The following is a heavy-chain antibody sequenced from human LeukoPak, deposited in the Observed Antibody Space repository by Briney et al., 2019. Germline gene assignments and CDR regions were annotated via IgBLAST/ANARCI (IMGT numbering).Heavy chain of an antibody. V-gene: IGHV4-39*01. CDR1: GGSISSSSYY. CDR2: IYYSGST. Sequence: PSETLSLTCTVSGGSISSSSYYWGWIRQPPGKGLEWIGSIYYSGSTYYNPSLKSRVTISVDTSKNQFSLKLSSVTAADTAVYYCARHSPGYDILTGHWFDPWGQGTLATVSS. J-gene: IGHJ5*02. CDR3: ARHSPGYDILTGHWFDP. D-gene: IGHD3-9*01.